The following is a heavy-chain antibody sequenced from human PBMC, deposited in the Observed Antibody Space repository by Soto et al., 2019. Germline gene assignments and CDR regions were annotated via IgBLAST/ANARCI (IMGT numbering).Heavy chain of an antibody. V-gene: IGHV1-18*01. CDR2: ISAYNGNT. CDR3: ARDRLPAVAAVYYSYGMDV. CDR1: GYTFTSYG. J-gene: IGHJ6*02. Sequence: QVQLVQSGAEVKKPGASVKVSCKASGYTFTSYGISWVRQAPGQGLEWMGWISAYNGNTNYAQKLQGRVTMTTDTSPSTAYMELRSLRSDDTAVYYCARDRLPAVAAVYYSYGMDVCGQGTTDTVSS. D-gene: IGHD6-19*01.